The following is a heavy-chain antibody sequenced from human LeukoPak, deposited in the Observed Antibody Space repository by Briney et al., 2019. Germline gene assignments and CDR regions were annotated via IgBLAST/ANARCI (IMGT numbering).Heavy chain of an antibody. D-gene: IGHD5-18*01. CDR2: ISYDGSNK. CDR3: AKGYGYSYGLDY. J-gene: IGHJ4*02. CDR1: GFTFSSYA. Sequence: GGSLRLSCAASGFTFSSYAMHWVRQAPGKGLEWVAVISYDGSNKYYADSVKGRFTISRDNSKNTLYLQMNSLRAEDTAVYYCAKGYGYSYGLDYWGQGTLVTVSS. V-gene: IGHV3-30-3*01.